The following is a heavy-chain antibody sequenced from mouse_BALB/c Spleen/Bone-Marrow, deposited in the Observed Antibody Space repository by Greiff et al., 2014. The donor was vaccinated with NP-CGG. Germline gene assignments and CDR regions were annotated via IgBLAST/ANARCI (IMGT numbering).Heavy chain of an antibody. V-gene: IGHV1S130*01. CDR1: GYTFTSSW. CDR3: SIFGIFGY. Sequence: VQLQQSGSVLVRPGASVKLSCKASGYTFTSSWMHWAKQRPGQGLEWIGEIHPNSGNTNYNEKFKGKATLTVDTSSSTAYVDLSRLPSELSAVYCCSIFGIFGYWGVGSLVTV. J-gene: IGHJ3*01. CDR2: IHPNSGNT. D-gene: IGHD1-1*02.